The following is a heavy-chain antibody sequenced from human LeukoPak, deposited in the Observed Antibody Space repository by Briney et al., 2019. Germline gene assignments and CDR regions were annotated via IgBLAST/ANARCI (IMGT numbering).Heavy chain of an antibody. D-gene: IGHD3-22*01. Sequence: ASVKVSCKVSGYTLTELSMHWVRQAPGKGLEWMGGFDPEDGETIYAQKFQGRVTMTEDTSTDTAYMELSSLRSEDTAVYYCATRFHYDSSGYYWEWFDPWGQGTLVTVSS. CDR2: FDPEDGET. V-gene: IGHV1-24*01. J-gene: IGHJ5*02. CDR3: ATRFHYDSSGYYWEWFDP. CDR1: GYTLTELS.